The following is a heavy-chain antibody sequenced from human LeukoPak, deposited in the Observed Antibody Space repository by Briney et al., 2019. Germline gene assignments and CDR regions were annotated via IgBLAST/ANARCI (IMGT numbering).Heavy chain of an antibody. V-gene: IGHV3-23*01. Sequence: GGSLRLSCAASGFTFSDYAMGWVRQTPGKGLEWVSSVSGSGDSLYYAEFVKGRFSISRDNFKNTVSLEMNSLRAEDTAVYYCARDGGGSSSWALYYYYYGMDVWGQGTTVTVSS. CDR2: VSGSGDSL. D-gene: IGHD6-13*01. CDR3: ARDGGGSSSWALYYYYYGMDV. CDR1: GFTFSDYA. J-gene: IGHJ6*02.